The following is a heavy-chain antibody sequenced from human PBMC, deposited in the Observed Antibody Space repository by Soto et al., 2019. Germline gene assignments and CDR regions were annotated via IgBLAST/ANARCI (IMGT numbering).Heavy chain of an antibody. Sequence: QVQLQESGPGLVKPSETLSLTCTVSGGSISSYYWCWIRQPPGKGLEWIGYIYYSGSTNYNPSLKSRVTISVDTSKNQFSLKLSSVTAADTAVYYCARDNDRYYFDYLGQGTLVTVSS. V-gene: IGHV4-59*01. CDR1: GGSISSYY. CDR3: ARDNDRYYFDY. D-gene: IGHD2-8*01. J-gene: IGHJ4*02. CDR2: IYYSGST.